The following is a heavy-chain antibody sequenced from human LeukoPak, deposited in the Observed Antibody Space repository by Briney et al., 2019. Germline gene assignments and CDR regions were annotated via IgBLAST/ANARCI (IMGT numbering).Heavy chain of an antibody. CDR1: GFAFSSQA. CDR3: AKDARRTSGWYFFDY. J-gene: IGHJ4*02. D-gene: IGHD6-19*01. Sequence: RGSLRLSCAASGFAFSSQAMGWVRQAPGKGLEWASVISDSGSITYYADYVKGRFTISRDNSKNTLFLQLNRLRVEDTAVYYCAKDARRTSGWYFFDYWGQGTLVTVSS. V-gene: IGHV3-23*01. CDR2: ISDSGSIT.